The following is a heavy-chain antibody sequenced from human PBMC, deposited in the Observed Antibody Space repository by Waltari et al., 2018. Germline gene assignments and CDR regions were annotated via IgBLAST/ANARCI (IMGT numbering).Heavy chain of an antibody. Sequence: EVRLLESGGGLVQPGGSLRLSCAASGFTFSSYAMSWVRQAPGKGLEWVSAISGSGGSTYYADSVKGRFTISRDNSKNTLYLQMNSLRAEDTAVYYCAKGSDIVVVPAAPRYYYMDVWGKGTTVTISS. CDR3: AKGSDIVVVPAAPRYYYMDV. CDR2: ISGSGGST. V-gene: IGHV3-23*01. D-gene: IGHD2-2*01. CDR1: GFTFSSYA. J-gene: IGHJ6*03.